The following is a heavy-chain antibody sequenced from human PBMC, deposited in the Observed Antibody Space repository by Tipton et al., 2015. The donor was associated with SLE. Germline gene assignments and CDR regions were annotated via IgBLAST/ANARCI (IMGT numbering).Heavy chain of an antibody. V-gene: IGHV4-34*01. Sequence: TLSLTCAVYGGSFSGYYWSWIRQPPGKGLEWIGQINHSGSTNYNPSLKSRLTISADTSKNQFSLRLSSLTAADTAVYYCARGGQMTTVTQGPWGQGTLVTVSS. CDR3: ARGGQMTTVTQGP. CDR1: GGSFSGYY. J-gene: IGHJ5*02. CDR2: INHSGST. D-gene: IGHD4-17*01.